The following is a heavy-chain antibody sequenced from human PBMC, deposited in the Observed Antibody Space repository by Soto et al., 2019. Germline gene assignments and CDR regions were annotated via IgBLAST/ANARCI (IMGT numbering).Heavy chain of an antibody. D-gene: IGHD2-2*01. V-gene: IGHV4-34*01. J-gene: IGHJ6*02. Sequence: SETLSLTCAVYGGSFSGYYWSWIRQPPGKGLEWIGEINHSGSTNYNPSLKSRVTISVDTSKNQSSLKLSSVTAADTAVYYCARDNSELLWGVYYSYGMDGWGQGTTVTVSS. CDR2: INHSGST. CDR1: GGSFSGYY. CDR3: ARDNSELLWGVYYSYGMDG.